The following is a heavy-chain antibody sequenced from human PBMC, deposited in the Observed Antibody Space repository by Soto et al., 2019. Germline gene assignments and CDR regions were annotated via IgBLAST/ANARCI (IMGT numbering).Heavy chain of an antibody. Sequence: EVQLVESGGGLVQPGGSLGLSCAASGFTVSRNYMTWVRQAPGGGPEWVSSIASGDRTYYGDSVKGRFTISRDNSKNTLYLQMNSLRADDPAVYYCASGYCSGGSCYPAYWGQGTLVTVSS. J-gene: IGHJ4*02. CDR3: ASGYCSGGSCYPAY. D-gene: IGHD2-15*01. CDR2: IASGDRT. V-gene: IGHV3-66*01. CDR1: GFTVSRNY.